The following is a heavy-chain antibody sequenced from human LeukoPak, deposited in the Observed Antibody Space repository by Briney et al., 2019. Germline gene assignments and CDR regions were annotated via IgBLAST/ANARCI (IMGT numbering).Heavy chain of an antibody. V-gene: IGHV3-23*01. Sequence: PGGSLRLSCAASGFTFSNYAMSWVRQAPGKGLEWVSAISASGGNTYYADFVKGRFTITRDNNRNSLFLQMYSLRAEDTAVYFCARENGYCSGSDCYSYFDSWGQGTLVAVSS. CDR1: GFTFSNYA. D-gene: IGHD2-15*01. CDR2: ISASGGNT. J-gene: IGHJ4*02. CDR3: ARENGYCSGSDCYSYFDS.